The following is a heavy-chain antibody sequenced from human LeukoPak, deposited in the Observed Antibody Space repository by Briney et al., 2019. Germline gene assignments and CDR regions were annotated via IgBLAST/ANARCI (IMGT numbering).Heavy chain of an antibody. D-gene: IGHD2-15*01. J-gene: IGHJ6*02. CDR2: INHSGST. CDR1: GVSFSGYY. Sequence: ASETLSLTCAVYGVSFSGYYWSWIRQPPGKGLEWIGEINHSGSTNYNPSLKSRVTISVDTSKNQFSLKLSSVTAADTAVYYCARGPFYCSGGSCYSGGYYYYGMDVWGQGTTVTVSS. V-gene: IGHV4-34*01. CDR3: ARGPFYCSGGSCYSGGYYYYGMDV.